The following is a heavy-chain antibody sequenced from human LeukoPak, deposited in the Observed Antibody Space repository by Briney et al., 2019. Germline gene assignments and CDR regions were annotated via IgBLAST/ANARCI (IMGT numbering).Heavy chain of an antibody. CDR2: IIPIFGTA. V-gene: IGHV1-69*05. CDR3: ARDLHGALFDP. CDR1: GGTFSSYA. D-gene: IGHD1-26*01. J-gene: IGHJ5*02. Sequence: GASVKVSCKASGGTFSSYAISWVRQAPGQGLEWMGGIIPIFGTANYAQKFQGRVTITTDESTSTAYMELSSLRSEDPAVYYCARDLHGALFDPWGQGTLVTVSS.